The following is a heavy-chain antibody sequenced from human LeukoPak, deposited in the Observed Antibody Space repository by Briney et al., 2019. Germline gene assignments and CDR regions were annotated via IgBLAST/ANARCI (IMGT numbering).Heavy chain of an antibody. D-gene: IGHD5-12*01. CDR1: GGSVNNHY. V-gene: IGHV4-4*07. CDR3: AKGLVSEYRGDDLENYFDS. J-gene: IGHJ4*02. Sequence: SETLSLTCTVSGGSVNNHYWSWLRQSAEKGLEWIGRIDTSGHTRSHPSLRSRLRMSVDTSKNQFPLRLDSVTAADTAVYYCAKGLVSEYRGDDLENYFDSWGQGTRVTVSS. CDR2: IDTSGHT.